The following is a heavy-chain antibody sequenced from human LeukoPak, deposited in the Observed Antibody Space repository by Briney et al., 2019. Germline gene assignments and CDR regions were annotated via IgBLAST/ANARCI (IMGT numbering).Heavy chain of an antibody. V-gene: IGHV3-7*05. CDR2: IKQDGSEK. D-gene: IGHD1-1*01. J-gene: IGHJ4*02. Sequence: PGGSLRLACETSGFTFSIYRMSWVRLPPEKGLGWEASIKQDGSEKYYVDSVKSRFTISRDNAKNSLFLQVNSLRVEDTAVYYCARGGGTFDYWGQGTLVTVSS. CDR1: GFTFSIYR. CDR3: ARGGGTFDY.